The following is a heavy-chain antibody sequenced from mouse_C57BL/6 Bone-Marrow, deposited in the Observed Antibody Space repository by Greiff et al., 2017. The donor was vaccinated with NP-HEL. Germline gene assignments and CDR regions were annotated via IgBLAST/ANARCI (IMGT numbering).Heavy chain of an antibody. V-gene: IGHV1-64*01. CDR3: ARSGDGYYFAY. CDR1: GYTFTSYW. J-gene: IGHJ3*01. Sequence: QVQLQQPGAELVKPGASVKLSCKASGYTFTSYWMHWVKQRPGQGLEWIGMIHPYSGSTNYNEKFKSKATLTVDKSSSTAYMQLSSLTSEDSAVYYCARSGDGYYFAYWGQGTLVTVSA. CDR2: IHPYSGST. D-gene: IGHD2-3*01.